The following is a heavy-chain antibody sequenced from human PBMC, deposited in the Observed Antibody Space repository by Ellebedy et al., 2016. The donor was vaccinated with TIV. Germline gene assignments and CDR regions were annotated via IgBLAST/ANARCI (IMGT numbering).Heavy chain of an antibody. CDR1: GFTFSTHG. CDR2: IWYDGNNK. CDR3: ARDRVTTTQPSHYYYYGLDV. J-gene: IGHJ6*02. V-gene: IGHV3-33*01. D-gene: IGHD4-11*01. Sequence: GESLKISCAASGFTFSTHGMHWVRQAPGKGLEWVAIIWYDGNNKYYADSVKGRFTISRDNSKNALFLQMNSLRAEDTAVYYCARDRVTTTQPSHYYYYGLDVWGQGTTVTVSS.